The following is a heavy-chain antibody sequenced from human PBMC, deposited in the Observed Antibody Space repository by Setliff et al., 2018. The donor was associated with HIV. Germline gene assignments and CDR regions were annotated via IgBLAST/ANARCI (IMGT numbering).Heavy chain of an antibody. CDR3: AKDFHSSGWPYYFDS. CDR1: RGSIRSGTYY. V-gene: IGHV4-39*02. J-gene: IGHJ4*02. D-gene: IGHD6-19*01. Sequence: AETLSLTCTVSRGSIRSGTYYWGWIRQPPGEGLEWSGNMYYTGNTYHNPALKSRVTISVYTSKNQYPLKLSSVTAADTAVYYCAKDFHSSGWPYYFDSWGQGTLVTVSS. CDR2: MYYTGNT.